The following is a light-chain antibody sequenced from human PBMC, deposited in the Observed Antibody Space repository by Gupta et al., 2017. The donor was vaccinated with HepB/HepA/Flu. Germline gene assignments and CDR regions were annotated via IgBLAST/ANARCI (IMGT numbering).Light chain of an antibody. CDR1: QSVSSN. V-gene: IGKV3-15*01. J-gene: IGKJ3*01. CDR2: GAS. Sequence: EIVMTQSPATLSVSPGERATLSCRASQSVSSNLAWYQQKPGQAPRLLIYGASTRATGIPARFSGSGSGTEFTLTISSLQSEDFAAYYCQQDNIWPWGFGPGTKVDIK. CDR3: QQDNIWPWG.